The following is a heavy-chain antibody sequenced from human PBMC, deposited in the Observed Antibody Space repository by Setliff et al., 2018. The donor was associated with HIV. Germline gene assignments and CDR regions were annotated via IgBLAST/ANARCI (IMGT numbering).Heavy chain of an antibody. CDR2: ISAYNGNA. CDR1: GYTFTNYG. CDR3: VRVGRGGYYYDAFDF. V-gene: IGHV1-18*01. Sequence: ASVKVSCKTSGYTFTNYGLSWVRQAPGQGLEWMGWISAYNGNANYAQKLQDRVTMATDTSTSTAYMELRSLRSDDSAMYYCVRVGRGGYYYDAFDFWGQGTMVTVS. D-gene: IGHD3-3*01. J-gene: IGHJ3*01.